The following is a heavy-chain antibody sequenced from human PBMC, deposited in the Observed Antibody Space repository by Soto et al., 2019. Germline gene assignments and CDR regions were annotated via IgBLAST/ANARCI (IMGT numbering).Heavy chain of an antibody. CDR3: ARLEGLATISYYFDF. CDR2: IYYRGNA. V-gene: IGHV4-39*01. CDR1: DDSINSDKYY. J-gene: IGHJ4*02. Sequence: QLQLQESGPGLVKPSETLSLTCSVSDDSINSDKYYWGWIRQPPGKGLEWIGSIYYRGNAYYNPSLQTRVTISLAQSKSQFSLKLTSVTAADSAVYFCARLEGLATISYYFDFWGPGALVTVSS. D-gene: IGHD3-9*01.